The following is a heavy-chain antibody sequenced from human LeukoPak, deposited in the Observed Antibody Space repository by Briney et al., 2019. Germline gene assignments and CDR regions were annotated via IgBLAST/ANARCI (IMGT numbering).Heavy chain of an antibody. Sequence: GGSLRLSCAASGFTFSSYEMNWVRQAPGKGLEWVSYISSSGSGEYYADSVKGRFTVSRDNAKNSLYLQMNSLRAEDTAIYYCVRGGDSSDYFYDYWGQGTLVTVSS. V-gene: IGHV3-48*03. D-gene: IGHD3-22*01. J-gene: IGHJ4*02. CDR3: VRGGDSSDYFYDY. CDR1: GFTFSSYE. CDR2: ISSSGSGE.